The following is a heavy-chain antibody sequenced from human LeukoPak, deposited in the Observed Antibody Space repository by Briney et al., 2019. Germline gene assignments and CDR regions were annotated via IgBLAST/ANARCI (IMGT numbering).Heavy chain of an antibody. CDR3: AREYGGSYYSHGNFDY. CDR2: ISAYNGHT. CDR1: GYIFSSYG. D-gene: IGHD1-26*01. Sequence: ASVKVSCKASGYIFSSYGFSWVRQAPRQGLEWMGWISAYNGHTNYAQKLQDRVTMTTDTPTSTAYMELRSLRSDDTAVYYCAREYGGSYYSHGNFDYWGQGTLVTVSS. V-gene: IGHV1-18*01. J-gene: IGHJ4*02.